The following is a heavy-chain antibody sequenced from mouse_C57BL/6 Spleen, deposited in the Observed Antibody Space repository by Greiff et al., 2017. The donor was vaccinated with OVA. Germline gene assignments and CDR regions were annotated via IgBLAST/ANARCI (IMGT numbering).Heavy chain of an antibody. V-gene: IGHV1-22*01. D-gene: IGHD2-2*01. CDR3: AKGYGYEDY. J-gene: IGHJ2*01. CDR1: GYTFTDYN. CDR2: INPNNGGT. Sequence: DVKLEESGPELVKPGASVKMSCKASGYTFTDYNMHWVKQSHGKSLEWIGYINPNNGGTSYNQKFKGKATLPVNKSSSTAYMELRSLTSEDSAVYYCAKGYGYEDYWGQGTTLTVSS.